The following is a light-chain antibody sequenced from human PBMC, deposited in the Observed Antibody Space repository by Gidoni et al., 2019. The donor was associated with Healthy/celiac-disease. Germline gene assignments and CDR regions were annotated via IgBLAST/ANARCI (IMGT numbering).Light chain of an antibody. J-gene: IGKJ2*01. CDR2: LGS. V-gene: IGKV2-28*01. CDR1: QSLLHSNGYNY. Sequence: DIVMTQSPLSLPVTPGEPASISCRSSQSLLHSNGYNYLDWYLQKPGLSPQLLIYLGSMRASGVPGRFSGSGSGPDFTLKISRVEAEYVGVYYCMQALQTPRTFGQGTRLEIK. CDR3: MQALQTPRT.